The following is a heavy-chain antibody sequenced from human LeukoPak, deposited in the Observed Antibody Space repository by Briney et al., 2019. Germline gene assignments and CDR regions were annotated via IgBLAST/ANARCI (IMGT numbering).Heavy chain of an antibody. Sequence: SETLSLTCSVSGDSISTYYWSWIRQPPGKGLEWIGEINHSGSTNYNPSLKSRVTISVDTSKNQFSLKLSSVTAADTAVYYCARGRDYSSSPRVFDYWGQGTLVTVSS. V-gene: IGHV4-34*01. CDR1: GDSISTYY. CDR2: INHSGST. J-gene: IGHJ4*02. D-gene: IGHD6-13*01. CDR3: ARGRDYSSSPRVFDY.